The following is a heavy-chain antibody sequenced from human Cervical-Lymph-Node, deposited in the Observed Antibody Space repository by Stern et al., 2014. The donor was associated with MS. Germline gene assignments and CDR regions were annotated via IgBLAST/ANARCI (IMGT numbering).Heavy chain of an antibody. V-gene: IGHV5-51*01. Sequence: QLVQSGAEVKKPGESLKISCKLSGYSFTIYYIAWVRQIPGKGLEWMGVIYPYDSDPTYSPSFQGQFTISADKSITTAYLQWSSLRASDTAMYYCARHVQGFDYWGQGTLVTVSS. CDR1: GYSFTIYY. J-gene: IGHJ4*02. CDR3: ARHVQGFDY. CDR2: IYPYDSDP.